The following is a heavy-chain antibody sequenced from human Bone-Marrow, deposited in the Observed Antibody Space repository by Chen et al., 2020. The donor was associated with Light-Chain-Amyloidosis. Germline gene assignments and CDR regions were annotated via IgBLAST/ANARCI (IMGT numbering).Heavy chain of an antibody. CDR3: ARADYIDRSFDY. D-gene: IGHD4-4*01. CDR2: IYFSVNT. J-gene: IGHJ4*02. Sequence: QVQLQESGPGLVKPSQTLSLTCTVSGDSLASGNYYWSWIRQHPGKGLEWIGYIYFSVNTYYNPSLQSRVTISLDTFNNQFSLRLSSVTAADTAVYYCARADYIDRSFDYWGQGILVTVSS. CDR1: GDSLASGNYY. V-gene: IGHV4-31*03.